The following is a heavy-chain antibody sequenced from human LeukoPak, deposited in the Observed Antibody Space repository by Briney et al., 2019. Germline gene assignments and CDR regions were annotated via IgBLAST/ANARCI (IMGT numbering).Heavy chain of an antibody. D-gene: IGHD4-23*01. V-gene: IGHV4-59*01. Sequence: SETLSLTCAVYGGSFSGYYWSWIRQPPGKGLEWIGYIYYSGSTNNPSLKSRVTISVDTSKNQFSLKLTSVTAADTAVYYCARAPDYGGYYFDYWGQGTLVTVSS. J-gene: IGHJ4*02. CDR1: GGSFSGYY. CDR3: ARAPDYGGYYFDY. CDR2: IYYSGST.